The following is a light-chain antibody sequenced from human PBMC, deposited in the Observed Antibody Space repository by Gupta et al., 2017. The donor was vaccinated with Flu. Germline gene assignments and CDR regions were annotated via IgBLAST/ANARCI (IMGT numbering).Light chain of an antibody. Sequence: TLAVSPGEGATLYGRARDDIYTNLAWYKQKPGQAPRLLIYGASTRASGVPGRFSGRGIGTEFTLTISSVQSEDSAIYYGQEYMKWPPERAFGRGTRVDIK. CDR1: DDIYTN. V-gene: IGKV3-15*01. CDR3: QEYMKWPPERA. J-gene: IGKJ1*01. CDR2: GAS.